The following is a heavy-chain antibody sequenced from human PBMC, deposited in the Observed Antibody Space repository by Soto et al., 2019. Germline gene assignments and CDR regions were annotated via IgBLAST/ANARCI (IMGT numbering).Heavy chain of an antibody. CDR2: IYHSGTT. CDR1: GYSLTSVYH. V-gene: IGHV4-38-2*02. D-gene: IGHD6-6*01. CDR3: ARVSGRSSCFFDS. Sequence: SKTLSLPGLVSGYSLTSVYHCGCKRQPPGKGLEWIGTIYHSGTTYYNPSLMSRVTMSVDTSKNQFSLKVTSATAADTAVYFCARVSGRSSCFFDSWGQGTLVTVYS. J-gene: IGHJ4*02.